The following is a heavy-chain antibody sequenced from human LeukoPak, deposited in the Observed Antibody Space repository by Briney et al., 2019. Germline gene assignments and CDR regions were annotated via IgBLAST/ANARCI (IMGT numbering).Heavy chain of an antibody. V-gene: IGHV3-66*01. CDR1: GFTFSSYS. Sequence: PGGSLRLSCAASGFTFSSYSMHWVRQAPGKGLEWVSLIYSGGSTYYADSVKGRFTTSRDNSKNTLYLQMNSLRAEDTAVYYCARTTVIYYFDYWGQGTLVTVSS. CDR2: IYSGGST. J-gene: IGHJ4*02. CDR3: ARTTVIYYFDY. D-gene: IGHD4-11*01.